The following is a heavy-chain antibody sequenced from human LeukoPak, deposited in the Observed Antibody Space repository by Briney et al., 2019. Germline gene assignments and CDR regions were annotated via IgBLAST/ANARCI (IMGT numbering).Heavy chain of an antibody. J-gene: IGHJ4*02. Sequence: GGSLRLSCAASGFTFSGYAMWVRQAPGKGLEWVSVISKSGDNTNYADSVKGRFTVSRDNSRNTLYLQMNNLRIEDSAVYYCTKAPLMSCTGAFCYPFDSWGQGVLVTVSS. CDR2: ISKSGDNT. D-gene: IGHD2-8*02. V-gene: IGHV3-23*01. CDR3: TKAPLMSCTGAFCYPFDS. CDR1: GFTFSGYA.